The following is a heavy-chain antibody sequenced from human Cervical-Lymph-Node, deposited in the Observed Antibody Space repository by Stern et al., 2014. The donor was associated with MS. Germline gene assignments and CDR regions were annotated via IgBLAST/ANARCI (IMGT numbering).Heavy chain of an antibody. Sequence: VQLVQSGPEVKKPGESLKISCKASGYTFNSYWIGWVRQIPGKGLEWIAIIFPGGSDIRYSPSCQGQVTISADKSSSTAYLQWNNLKASDTAIYYCARQRYFDYWGQGTLVTVSS. CDR1: GYTFNSYW. CDR2: IFPGGSDI. J-gene: IGHJ4*02. V-gene: IGHV5-51*01. CDR3: ARQRYFDY.